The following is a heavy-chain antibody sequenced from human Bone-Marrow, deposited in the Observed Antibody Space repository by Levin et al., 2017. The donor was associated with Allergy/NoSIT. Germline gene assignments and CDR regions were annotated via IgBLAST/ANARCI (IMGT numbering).Heavy chain of an antibody. V-gene: IGHV3-74*01. J-gene: IGHJ4*02. Sequence: LPGGSLRLSCVASGFTVSSYWMYWVRQVPGKGLMYVSRIKSDGTTNYAESVEGRFTISRDSAKNTLYLQMNSLRVEDTGVYYCAASSIFWGQGALVTVSS. CDR2: IKSDGTT. CDR3: AASSIF. D-gene: IGHD6-13*01. CDR1: GFTVSSYW.